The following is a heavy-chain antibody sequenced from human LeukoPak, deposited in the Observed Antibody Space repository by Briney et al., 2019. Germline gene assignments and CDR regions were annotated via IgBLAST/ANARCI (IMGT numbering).Heavy chain of an antibody. D-gene: IGHD3-10*01. V-gene: IGHV1-69*05. CDR3: ALTYYYGPVWFDP. CDR2: IIPIFGTA. CDR1: GGTFSSYA. J-gene: IGHJ5*02. Sequence: SVKVSCKASGGTFSSYAISWVRQAPGQGLEWMGRIIPIFGTANYAQKFQGRVTITTDESTSTAYMELSSLRSEDTAVYYCALTYYYGPVWFDPWGQGTLVTVSS.